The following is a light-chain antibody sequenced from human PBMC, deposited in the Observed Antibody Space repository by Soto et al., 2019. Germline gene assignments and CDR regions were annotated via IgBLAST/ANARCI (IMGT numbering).Light chain of an antibody. Sequence: DIQMTQSPSTLSASVGDRVTITCRASQSINNWLAWYQQKPGKAPNLLIHDASSLESGVPSRFSGSGSGKEFTLTIRSLQPYDFATYYCQQYNSYSLTFGGGTKVEIK. CDR3: QQYNSYSLT. J-gene: IGKJ4*01. V-gene: IGKV1-5*01. CDR1: QSINNW. CDR2: DAS.